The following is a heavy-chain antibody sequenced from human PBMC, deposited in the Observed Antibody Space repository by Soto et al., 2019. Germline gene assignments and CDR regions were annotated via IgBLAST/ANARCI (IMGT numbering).Heavy chain of an antibody. CDR2: ISPYTGNT. V-gene: IGHV1-18*01. D-gene: IGHD3-16*01. CDR3: VMVDNYVTPTPQDV. Sequence: QVQLVQSGDEVKKPGASVKVSCKASGYIFVNYGIAWVRQAPGQGLEWMGWISPYTGNTHSATQVQGRLTMTTATSTSTASMDLGRLTYDDTAVYYCVMVDNYVTPTPQDVWGQGTTFTVSS. CDR1: GYIFVNYG. J-gene: IGHJ6*02.